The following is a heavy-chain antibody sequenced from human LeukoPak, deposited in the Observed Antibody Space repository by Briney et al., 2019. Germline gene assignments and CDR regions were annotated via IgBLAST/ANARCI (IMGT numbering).Heavy chain of an antibody. CDR2: VSVNGGTT. J-gene: IGHJ3*02. Sequence: GGSLRLSCAASGFTFSSCALSWVRQAPGKGLEWVSTVSVNGGTTYYADSVKGRFTISRDNAKNSLYLQMNSLRAEDTAVYYCARRRVGATTSAFDIWGQGTMVTVSS. V-gene: IGHV3-23*01. CDR3: ARRRVGATTSAFDI. CDR1: GFTFSSCA. D-gene: IGHD1-26*01.